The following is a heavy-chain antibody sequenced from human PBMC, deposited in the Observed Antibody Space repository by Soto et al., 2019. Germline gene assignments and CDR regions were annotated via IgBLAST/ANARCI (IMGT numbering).Heavy chain of an antibody. Sequence: QVQLVESGGGVVQPGRSLRLSCAASGFTFSNYGMHWVRQAPGKGLEWVAVISYDGSNKYYADSVKGRFSISRDNSKNTLYLQMNGLRAEDTAGYYSAKGDWFDPWGQGTLVTVSS. CDR2: ISYDGSNK. J-gene: IGHJ5*02. CDR3: AKGDWFDP. V-gene: IGHV3-30*18. CDR1: GFTFSNYG.